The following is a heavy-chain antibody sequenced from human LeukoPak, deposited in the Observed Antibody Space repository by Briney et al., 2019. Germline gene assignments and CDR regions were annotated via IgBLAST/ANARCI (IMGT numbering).Heavy chain of an antibody. D-gene: IGHD3-22*01. Sequence: GGSLRLSCAASGFTFCDYYMTWIRQAPGKGLEWVSYISSSGSIIYYADSVKGRFIISRDNAKNSLYLQMNSLRAEDTAVYFCARVGYDSSGRFDYWGQGTLVTVSS. CDR2: ISSSGSII. CDR3: ARVGYDSSGRFDY. CDR1: GFTFCDYY. J-gene: IGHJ4*02. V-gene: IGHV3-11*04.